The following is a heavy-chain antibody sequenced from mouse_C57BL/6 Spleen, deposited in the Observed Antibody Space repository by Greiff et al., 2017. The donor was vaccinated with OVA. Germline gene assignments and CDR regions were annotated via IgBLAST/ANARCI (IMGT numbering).Heavy chain of an antibody. CDR1: GYAFSSYW. D-gene: IGHD1-1*01. Sequence: VKLMESGAELVKPGASVKISCKASGYAFSSYWMNWVKQRPGKGLEWIGQIYPGDGDTNYNGKFKGKATLTADKSSSTAYMQLSSLTSEDSAVYFCARSSYGSNYFDYWGQGTTLTVSS. CDR3: ARSSYGSNYFDY. V-gene: IGHV1-80*01. J-gene: IGHJ2*01. CDR2: IYPGDGDT.